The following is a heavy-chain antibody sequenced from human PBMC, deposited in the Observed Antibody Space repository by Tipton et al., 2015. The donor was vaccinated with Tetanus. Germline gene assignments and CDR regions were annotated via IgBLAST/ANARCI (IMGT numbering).Heavy chain of an antibody. CDR1: GASISSGGYF. V-gene: IGHV4-31*03. CDR2: IYYSGST. D-gene: IGHD3-16*01. J-gene: IGHJ5*02. CDR3: ARDQGGGRVARLNWLDP. Sequence: TLSLTCSVSGASISSGGYFWNWIRHRPGKGLEWIGHIYYSGSTFYNPSLKSRVTISVDTSNNQFSLRLSSVTAADTGVYYCARDQGGGRVARLNWLDPWGQGTLVTVSS.